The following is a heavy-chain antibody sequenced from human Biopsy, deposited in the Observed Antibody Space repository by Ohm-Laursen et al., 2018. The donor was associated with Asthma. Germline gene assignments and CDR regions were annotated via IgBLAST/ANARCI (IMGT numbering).Heavy chain of an antibody. J-gene: IGHJ5*02. V-gene: IGHV1-18*01. Sequence: ASVKVSCKTSGYTFNSAGITWVRQAPGQGLEWMGWISVYNGNTKVAQKLQDRVTMITDTSTSTAYMELGSLRSDDTALYFCAATGYSGYYYRTWGQGTLVTVSS. CDR1: GYTFNSAG. CDR2: ISVYNGNT. CDR3: AATGYSGYYYRT. D-gene: IGHD5-12*01.